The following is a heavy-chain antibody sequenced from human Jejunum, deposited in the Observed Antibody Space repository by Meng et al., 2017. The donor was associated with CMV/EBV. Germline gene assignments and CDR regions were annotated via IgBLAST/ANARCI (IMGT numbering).Heavy chain of an antibody. Sequence: WSGWVRQMPGKGLEWMEIIYPDGSDTIYRPSFQGQATSSADKSISTVYLQWGSLKASDTAMYYCARSGVARWKGSCSTDSCYEGEKWGQGTLVTVSS. J-gene: IGHJ4*02. V-gene: IGHV5-51*01. CDR1: W. D-gene: IGHD2-2*01. CDR3: ARSGVARWKGSCSTDSCYEGEK. CDR2: IYPDGSDT.